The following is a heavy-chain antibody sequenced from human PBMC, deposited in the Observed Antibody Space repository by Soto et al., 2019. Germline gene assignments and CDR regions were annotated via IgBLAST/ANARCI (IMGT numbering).Heavy chain of an antibody. CDR3: ARTYYYGSGSYSQSPYNWFDP. CDR2: IYHSGST. CDR1: GGSISSGGYS. D-gene: IGHD3-10*01. V-gene: IGHV4-30-2*01. J-gene: IGHJ5*02. Sequence: SETLSLTCAVSGGSISSGGYSWSWIRQPPGKGLEWIGYIYHSGSTYYNPSLKSRVTISVDRSKNQFSLKLSSVTAADTAVYYCARTYYYGSGSYSQSPYNWFDPWGQGTLVTVSS.